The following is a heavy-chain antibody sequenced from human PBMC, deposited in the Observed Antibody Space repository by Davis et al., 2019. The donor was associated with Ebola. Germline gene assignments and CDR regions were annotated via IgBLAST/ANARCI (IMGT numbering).Heavy chain of an antibody. Sequence: SGPTLVKPTQTLTLTCTFSGFSLSTSGVGVGWIRQPPGKALEWLALIYWDDDKRYSPSLKSRLTITKDTSKNQVVLTMTNMDPVDTATYYCAHRWVDYDILTGYRNWFDPWGQGTLVTVSS. CDR2: IYWDDDK. J-gene: IGHJ5*02. D-gene: IGHD3-9*01. V-gene: IGHV2-5*02. CDR1: GFSLSTSGVG. CDR3: AHRWVDYDILTGYRNWFDP.